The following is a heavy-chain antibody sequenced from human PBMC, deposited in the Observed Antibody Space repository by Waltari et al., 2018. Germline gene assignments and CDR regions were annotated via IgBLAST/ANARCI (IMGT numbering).Heavy chain of an antibody. Sequence: QVQLQESGPGLVKPSETLSLTCTVSGGSISSHYWSWIRQPPGKGLAWIGYIYYSAITNDNPSLSRRVTISVDTSTNQFSLKLSSVTAAATAVDYCARGGYCSGGSCYGYYGMDVWGQGTTVTVSS. V-gene: IGHV4-59*11. D-gene: IGHD2-15*01. J-gene: IGHJ6*02. CDR3: ARGGYCSGGSCYGYYGMDV. CDR2: IYYSAIT. CDR1: GGSISSHY.